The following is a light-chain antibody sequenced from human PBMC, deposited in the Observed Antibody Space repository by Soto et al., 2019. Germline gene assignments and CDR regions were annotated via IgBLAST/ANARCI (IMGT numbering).Light chain of an antibody. CDR3: AAWDDSLNGYV. Sequence: QSVLTQPPSTSGPPGQRVTISCSGSSSNIGGEAVNWYQQLPGTAPKLLIYSYNQRPSGVPDRFSGSKSGTSASLAISGLQSEDEADYICAAWDDSLNGYVFGTGTKLTVL. J-gene: IGLJ1*01. CDR1: SSNIGGEA. CDR2: SYN. V-gene: IGLV1-44*01.